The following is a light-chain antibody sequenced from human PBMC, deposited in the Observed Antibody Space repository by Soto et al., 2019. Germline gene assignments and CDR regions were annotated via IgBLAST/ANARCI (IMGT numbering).Light chain of an antibody. CDR2: GAS. CDR3: QQYNDWPPWT. V-gene: IGKV3-15*01. Sequence: EIVITQSPATLSVSPGKRATLSCRASQSVSSNLAWYQQKPGQAPRHLIYGASTRATGIPARFSGRGSGTEFTLTISSLQSEDFAVYYCQQYNDWPPWTFGQGTKVDIK. J-gene: IGKJ1*01. CDR1: QSVSSN.